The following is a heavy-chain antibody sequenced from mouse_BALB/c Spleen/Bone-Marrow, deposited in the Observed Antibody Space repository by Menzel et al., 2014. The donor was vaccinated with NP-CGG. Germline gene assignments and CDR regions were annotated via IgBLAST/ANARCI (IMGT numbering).Heavy chain of an antibody. J-gene: IGHJ3*01. CDR3: ARLGYYGGFAY. CDR2: INPDSSTI. Sequence: EVKLVESGGGLVQPGGSLKLSCAASGFDFSGFWMGWVRQAPGKGLEWIGEINPDSSTINYTPSLKDRFIISRDNAKNTPYLQMSKVRSEDTALYYCARLGYYGGFAYWGQGTLVTVSA. CDR1: GFDFSGFW. D-gene: IGHD2-3*01. V-gene: IGHV4-1*02.